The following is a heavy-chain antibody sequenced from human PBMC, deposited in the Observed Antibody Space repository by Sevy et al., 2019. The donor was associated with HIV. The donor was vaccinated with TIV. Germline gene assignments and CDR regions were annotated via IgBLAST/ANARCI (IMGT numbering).Heavy chain of an antibody. CDR1: GFILSNYA. J-gene: IGHJ6*03. CDR2: ISGDGVYI. V-gene: IGHV3-21*01. CDR3: AREDPGLSMDV. Sequence: GGSLRLSCAASGFILSNYAMNWVRQAPGKGLEWVSSISGDGVYIYYTDSVRGRFSISRDNAKKSLYLQMNSLRAEDTAVYYCAREDPGLSMDVWGEGTTVTVSS.